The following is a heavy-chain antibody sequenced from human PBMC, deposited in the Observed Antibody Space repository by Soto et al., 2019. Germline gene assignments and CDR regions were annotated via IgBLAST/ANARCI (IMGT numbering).Heavy chain of an antibody. V-gene: IGHV1-69*13. D-gene: IGHD3-22*01. CDR3: ARGVHDDSSGYYYFY. CDR1: GYTFTSYG. Sequence: SVKVSCKASGYTFTSYGISWVRQAPGQGLEWMGGIIPLFGTAKHAQKFQGRITITADESTRTAYMELRSLRSEDTAVYYCARGVHDDSSGYYYFYWGQGTLVTVYS. CDR2: IIPLFGTA. J-gene: IGHJ4*02.